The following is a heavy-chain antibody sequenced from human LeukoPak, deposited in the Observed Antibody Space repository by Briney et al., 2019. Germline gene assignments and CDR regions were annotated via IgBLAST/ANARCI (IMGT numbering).Heavy chain of an antibody. J-gene: IGHJ4*02. CDR3: ARGEEAYSAYVRY. CDR2: IDPSGDAT. D-gene: IGHD5-12*01. CDR1: GYTFTTYY. Sequence: ASVKVSCKASGYTFTTYYLHWVRQAPGKGLEWMGIIDPSGDATINAQKFQGRVTMTRDTSTSTVYMDLSSLRPEDTAVYYCARGEEAYSAYVRYWGQGTLVTVSS. V-gene: IGHV1-46*01.